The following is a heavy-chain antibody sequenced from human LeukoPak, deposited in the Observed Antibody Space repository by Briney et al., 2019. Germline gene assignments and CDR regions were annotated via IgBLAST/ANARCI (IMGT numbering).Heavy chain of an antibody. CDR3: ARGTTVVSFFDY. V-gene: IGHV3-48*03. J-gene: IGHJ4*02. D-gene: IGHD4-23*01. CDR1: GFTFSNYE. CDR2: ISSSGSTI. Sequence: GGSLRLSCAASGFTFSNYEMNWVRQAPGEGLEWVSYISSSGSTIYYADSVKGRFTISRDNAKNSLYLQMNSLRVEDTAVYYCARGTTVVSFFDYWGQGTLVTVSS.